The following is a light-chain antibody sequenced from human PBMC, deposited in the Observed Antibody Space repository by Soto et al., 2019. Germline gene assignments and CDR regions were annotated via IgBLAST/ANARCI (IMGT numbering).Light chain of an antibody. Sequence: DIQMTQSPSTLSAAVGDKVTITCRASQSISNWLAWHQQKPGKAPKLLIYQASSLESGVPGRFSGSGSGTEFILTISNLQPDDFATYYCQQYNKTFGQGTKVEIK. J-gene: IGKJ1*01. CDR2: QAS. CDR3: QQYNKT. V-gene: IGKV1-5*03. CDR1: QSISNW.